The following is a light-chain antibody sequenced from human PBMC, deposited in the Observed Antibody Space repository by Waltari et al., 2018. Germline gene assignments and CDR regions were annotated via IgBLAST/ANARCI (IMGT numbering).Light chain of an antibody. Sequence: QAALTQLPSVSKYLGQAVTISCTGTSNDVGGYNDVSWYQQYPGTAHRLVIYDVNIRPSGVSDRFSGSKSGKTSSLTISGLQAEDEADYYCLSFIGGNTWVFGGGIRLTVL. J-gene: IGLJ2*01. CDR3: LSFIGGNTWV. CDR1: SNDVGGYND. V-gene: IGLV2-11*01. CDR2: DVN.